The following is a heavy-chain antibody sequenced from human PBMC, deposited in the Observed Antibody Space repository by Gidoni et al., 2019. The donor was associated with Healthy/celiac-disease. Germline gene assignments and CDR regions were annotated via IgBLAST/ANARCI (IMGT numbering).Heavy chain of an antibody. J-gene: IGHJ6*02. CDR1: GFTFSIYA. Sequence: EVQLLESGGGLVQPGGSLRLSCAASGFTFSIYAMSWVRQAPGKGLEWVSAISGSGGSTYYADSVKGRFTISRDNSKNTLYLQMNSLRAEDTAVYYCAKDTYGSGRIYYYGMDVWGQGTTVTVSS. D-gene: IGHD3-10*01. CDR3: AKDTYGSGRIYYYGMDV. V-gene: IGHV3-23*01. CDR2: ISGSGGST.